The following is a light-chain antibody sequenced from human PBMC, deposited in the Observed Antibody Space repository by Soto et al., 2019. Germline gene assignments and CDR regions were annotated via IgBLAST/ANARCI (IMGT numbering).Light chain of an antibody. CDR2: DVS. CDR1: SSDVGVYNY. V-gene: IGLV2-11*01. J-gene: IGLJ1*01. CDR3: CSYAGSPRYV. Sequence: QSALTQPRSVSGSPGQSVTISCTGTSSDVGVYNYVSWYQQHPGKAPKVMIYDVSERPSGVPDRFSGSKYGNTASLTISGLQAEDEADYYCCSYAGSPRYVFGTGTKLTVL.